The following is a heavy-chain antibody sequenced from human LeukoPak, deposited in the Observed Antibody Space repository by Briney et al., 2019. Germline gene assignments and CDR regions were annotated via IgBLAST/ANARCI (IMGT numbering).Heavy chain of an antibody. CDR1: GFTFSSYA. CDR3: AKDDHGGSGWRDYFDY. CDR2: ISGSTGST. V-gene: IGHV3-23*01. Sequence: GGSLRLSCAASGFTFSSYAMSWVRQAPGKGLEWVSAISGSTGSTYYADSVKGRFTISRDNSKSTLYLQMNSLRAEDTAVYYCAKDDHGGSGWRDYFDYWGQGTLVTVSP. D-gene: IGHD6-19*01. J-gene: IGHJ4*02.